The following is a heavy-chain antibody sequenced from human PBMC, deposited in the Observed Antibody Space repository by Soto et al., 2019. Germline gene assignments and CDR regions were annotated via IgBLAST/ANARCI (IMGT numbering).Heavy chain of an antibody. V-gene: IGHV4-31*03. CDR2: IYYSGST. CDR3: SVVPAARGINWFDP. Sequence: SETLSLTCTVSGGSISSGGYYWSWIRQHPGKGLEWIGYIYYSGSTYYNPSLKSRVTISVDTSKNQFSLKLSSVTAADTAVYYCSVVPAARGINWFDPWGQGTLVTVSS. J-gene: IGHJ5*02. D-gene: IGHD2-2*01. CDR1: GGSISSGGYY.